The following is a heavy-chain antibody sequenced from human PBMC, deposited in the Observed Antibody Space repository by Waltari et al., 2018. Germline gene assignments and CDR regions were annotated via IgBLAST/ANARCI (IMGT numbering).Heavy chain of an antibody. D-gene: IGHD2-21*01. CDR1: GGTFSSYS. CDR2: TSPIFGNA. V-gene: IGHV1-69*02. Sequence: QVQLVQSGAEVKKPGSSVKVSCKASGGTFSSYSISWVRQAPGQGLEWMGRTSPIFGNANYAQKFPGSVTSTADKSTSTAYMELSSLRSEDTAVYYCAKLGRADCGGDCDDWGQGTLVTVSS. J-gene: IGHJ4*02. CDR3: AKLGRADCGGDCDD.